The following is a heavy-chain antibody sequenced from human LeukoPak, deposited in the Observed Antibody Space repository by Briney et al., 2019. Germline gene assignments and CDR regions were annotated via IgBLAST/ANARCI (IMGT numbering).Heavy chain of an antibody. J-gene: IGHJ4*02. V-gene: IGHV1-2*02. CDR3: ATSSAEPYYSVIRDYYFHYFDY. Sequence: GASVKVSCKSSGYTFTGYYMHWVRQAPGQGLEWMGWINPNSGGTNYAQKFQGRVTMTSDTSISIAYIELSRLTSDDTAVYFSATSSAEPYYSVIRDYYFHYFDYWGQGTLVTVSS. D-gene: IGHD3-22*01. CDR1: GYTFTGYY. CDR2: INPNSGGT.